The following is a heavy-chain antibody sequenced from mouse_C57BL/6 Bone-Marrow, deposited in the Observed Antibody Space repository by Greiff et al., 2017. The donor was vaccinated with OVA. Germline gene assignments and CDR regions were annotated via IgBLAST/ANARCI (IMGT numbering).Heavy chain of an antibody. J-gene: IGHJ4*01. CDR2: IRNKANNHAT. V-gene: IGHV6-6*01. CDR3: TRGTVVATDYAMDY. CDR1: GFTFSDAW. Sequence: EVQLQESGGGLVQPGGSMKLSCAASGFTFSDAWMDWVRQSPEKGLEWVAEIRNKANNHATYYAESVKGRFTISRDDSKSSVYLQMNSLRAEDTGIYYCTRGTVVATDYAMDYWGQGTSVTVSS. D-gene: IGHD1-1*01.